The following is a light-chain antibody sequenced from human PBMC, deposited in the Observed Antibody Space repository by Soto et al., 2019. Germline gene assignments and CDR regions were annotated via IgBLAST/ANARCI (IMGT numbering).Light chain of an antibody. CDR3: QQRSKLPPYT. CDR2: DAS. Sequence: EILLTQSPATLSLSPGERATLSCRASESISNHLAWYQQQPGQAPGLLIHDASNRATGIPARFSGSGSGTDFTLTISSLEPEDFAVYYCQQRSKLPPYTFGQGTKLEIK. V-gene: IGKV3-11*01. CDR1: ESISNH. J-gene: IGKJ2*01.